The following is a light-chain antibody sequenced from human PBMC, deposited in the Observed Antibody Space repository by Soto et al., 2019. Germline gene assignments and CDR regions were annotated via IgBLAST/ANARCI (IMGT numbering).Light chain of an antibody. J-gene: IGLJ1*01. CDR1: SSDVGGYNY. CDR3: SAYTSSSTYV. V-gene: IGLV2-14*01. CDR2: EVS. Sequence: QSALTQAASVSGSPGQSITISCTGTSSDVGGYNYVSWYQQHPGKAPKLMIYEVSNRPSGVSNRFSGSKSGHTASLPISGVQAEDAADDYCSAYTSSSTYVFGNGTKGT.